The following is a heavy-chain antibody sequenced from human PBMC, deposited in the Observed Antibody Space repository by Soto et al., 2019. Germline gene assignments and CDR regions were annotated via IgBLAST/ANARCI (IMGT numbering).Heavy chain of an antibody. D-gene: IGHD6-19*01. J-gene: IGHJ3*02. CDR2: INPNSGGT. CDR3: ARGGGSSGGNDAFDI. V-gene: IGHV1-2*04. Sequence: QVQLVQSGAEVKKPGASVKVSCKASGYTFTGYYMHWVRQAPGQGLEWMGWINPNSGGTNYAQKFQGWVTMTRDTSISTAYMELSRLGSDDTAVYYCARGGGSSGGNDAFDIWGQGTMVTVSS. CDR1: GYTFTGYY.